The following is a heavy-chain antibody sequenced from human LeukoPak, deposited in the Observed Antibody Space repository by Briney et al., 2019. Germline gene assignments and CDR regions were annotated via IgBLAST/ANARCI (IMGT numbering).Heavy chain of an antibody. V-gene: IGHV3-7*01. Sequence: PGGSLRLSCAASNYWMTWVRQAPGKGLEWVANIKQDGSEKYYADSVKGRFTISRDNAKNSVYLQMNCLRAEGTAVYYCAGDRGYFDYWGQGTLVTVSS. J-gene: IGHJ4*02. CDR1: NYW. CDR2: IKQDGSEK. CDR3: AGDRGYFDY.